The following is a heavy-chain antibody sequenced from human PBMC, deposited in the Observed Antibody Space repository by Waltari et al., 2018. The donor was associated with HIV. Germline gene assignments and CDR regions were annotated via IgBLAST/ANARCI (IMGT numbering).Heavy chain of an antibody. J-gene: IGHJ4*02. V-gene: IGHV4-59*01. CDR1: GGSISNYG. D-gene: IGHD2-8*01. Sequence: QVQLQASGPGLVKPSGTLSLTCTVSGGSISNYGRSLIRQPPGEGLEWVGCVAYSGSTDYNPSLKSRFTISVDTSKNQFSLKLSSVTAADTAVYYCARGGCVNGVCYRGLLDSWGQGTLVTVSS. CDR2: VAYSGST. CDR3: ARGGCVNGVCYRGLLDS.